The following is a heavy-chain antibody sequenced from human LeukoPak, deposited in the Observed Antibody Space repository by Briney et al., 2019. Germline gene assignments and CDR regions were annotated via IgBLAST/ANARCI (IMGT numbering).Heavy chain of an antibody. V-gene: IGHV1-2*02. J-gene: IGHJ3*02. CDR1: GYTFTSYG. D-gene: IGHD6-6*01. Sequence: ASVKVSCKASGYTFTSYGISWVRQAPGQGLEWMGWINPNSGGTNYAQKFQGRVTMTRDTSISTAYMELSRLRSDDTAVYYCARVSVPIIAARRPFDIWGQGTMVTVSS. CDR2: INPNSGGT. CDR3: ARVSVPIIAARRPFDI.